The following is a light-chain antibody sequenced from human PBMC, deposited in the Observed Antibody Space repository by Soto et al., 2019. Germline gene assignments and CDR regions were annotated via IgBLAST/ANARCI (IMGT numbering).Light chain of an antibody. CDR3: QSYDTFLSAVV. CDR2: HNF. CDR1: GANIGTYG. J-gene: IGLJ2*01. V-gene: IGLV1-40*01. Sequence: QSVLTQPPSVSGAPGQTVTISCTGSGANIGTYGVHWYQQLPGVAPKLLIQHNFNRPSGVPDRFSGSKSGTSASLTITGLQAEDEADYYCQSYDTFLSAVVFGGGTQLTVL.